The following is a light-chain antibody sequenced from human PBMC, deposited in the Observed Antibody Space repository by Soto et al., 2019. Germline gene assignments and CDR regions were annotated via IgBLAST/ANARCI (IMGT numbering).Light chain of an antibody. CDR3: SSYANSDTVI. CDR2: DVS. J-gene: IGLJ2*01. V-gene: IGLV2-14*01. CDR1: SSDVGTYNF. Sequence: QSALTQPASVSGSPGQSITISCTGTSSDVGTYNFVSWYRQHPVKAPILIIFDVSSRPSGISNRFSGSKSGNTAFLTISGVQAEDEADYYCSSYANSDTVIFGGGTKLTVL.